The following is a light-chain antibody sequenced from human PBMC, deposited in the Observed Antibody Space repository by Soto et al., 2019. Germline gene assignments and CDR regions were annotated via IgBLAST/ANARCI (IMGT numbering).Light chain of an antibody. J-gene: IGLJ1*01. V-gene: IGLV2-14*01. CDR1: SSDVGGYNY. CDR2: DVS. Sequence: QSALTQPDSVSGSPGQSITISCTGTSSDVGGYNYVSWYQQHPGKAPKLMIYDVSNRPSGVSNRFSGSKSGNTASLTISGLQAEDEADYYCSSYTSSSTLCVFGPGTKVTVL. CDR3: SSYTSSSTLCV.